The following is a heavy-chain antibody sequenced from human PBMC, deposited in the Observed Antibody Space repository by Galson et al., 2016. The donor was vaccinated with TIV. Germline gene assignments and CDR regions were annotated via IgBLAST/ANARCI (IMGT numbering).Heavy chain of an antibody. Sequence: SLRLSCAASEFAFANFWMTWVRQAPGKGLEWVANIKQDGSEKYYVDSVKGRYTISRDNAKNSVYLQMDSLRADDTAVYYCARGRGGEYLDYWGQGTLFSVSS. CDR1: EFAFANFW. V-gene: IGHV3-7*03. J-gene: IGHJ4*02. CDR3: ARGRGGEYLDY. D-gene: IGHD3-16*01. CDR2: IKQDGSEK.